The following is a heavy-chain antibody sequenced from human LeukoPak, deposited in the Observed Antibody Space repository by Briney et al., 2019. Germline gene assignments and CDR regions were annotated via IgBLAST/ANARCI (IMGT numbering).Heavy chain of an antibody. J-gene: IGHJ4*01. CDR1: GFTFSSNS. D-gene: IGHD3-9*01. Sequence: PGGSLRLSCAASGFTFSSNSMNWVRHAPGKGLEWVSAIISSSGYTYYADSVKGRFTISRDNAKNSLYLQMNSLRAADTAVCYCARGLTGSFDYWGHGTLVTVSS. CDR3: ARGLTGSFDY. CDR2: IISSSGYT. V-gene: IGHV3-21*01.